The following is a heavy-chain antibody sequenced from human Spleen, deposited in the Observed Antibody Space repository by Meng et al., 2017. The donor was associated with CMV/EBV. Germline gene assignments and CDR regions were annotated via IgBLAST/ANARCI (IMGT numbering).Heavy chain of an antibody. V-gene: IGHV1-2*02. CDR3: ARAFGCSSSTCYRYVFDI. CDR1: GYTFTGYY. CDR2: INPNSGDT. D-gene: IGHD2-2*01. J-gene: IGHJ3*02. Sequence: ASVKVSCKASGYTFTGYYMHWVQLAPGQGLEWMGRINPNSGDTNYAQKFQGRVTMTRDTSISTVYMELSRLRSDDTAIYYCARAFGCSSSTCYRYVFDIWGQGTVVTVSS.